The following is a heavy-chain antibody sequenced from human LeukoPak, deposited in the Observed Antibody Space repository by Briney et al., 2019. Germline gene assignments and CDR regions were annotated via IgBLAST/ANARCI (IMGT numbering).Heavy chain of an antibody. D-gene: IGHD2-8*01. CDR2: IYYSGST. Sequence: SETLSLTCTVSGGSISSYYWGWIRQPPGKGLEWIGSIYYSGSTYYNPSLKGRVTISVDTSKNQFSLKLSSVTAADTAVYYCARREGYALIDYWGQGTLVTVSS. CDR1: GGSISSYY. V-gene: IGHV4-39*01. J-gene: IGHJ4*02. CDR3: ARREGYALIDY.